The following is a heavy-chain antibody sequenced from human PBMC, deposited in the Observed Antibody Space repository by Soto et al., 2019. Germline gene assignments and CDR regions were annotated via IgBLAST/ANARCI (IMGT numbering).Heavy chain of an antibody. CDR2: ISSSSSYI. J-gene: IGHJ4*02. Sequence: GGSLRLSCAASGFTFSSYSMNWVRQAPGKGLEWVSSISSSSSYIYYADSVKGRFTISRDNAKNSLYLQMNSLRAEDTAVYYCARVEDGDKYFDYWGQGTLVTVSS. CDR3: ARVEDGDKYFDY. D-gene: IGHD3-10*01. V-gene: IGHV3-21*01. CDR1: GFTFSSYS.